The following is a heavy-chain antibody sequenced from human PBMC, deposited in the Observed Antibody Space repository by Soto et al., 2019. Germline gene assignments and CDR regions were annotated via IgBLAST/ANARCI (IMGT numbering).Heavy chain of an antibody. CDR3: ARNFAGHYAMDV. J-gene: IGHJ6*02. CDR1: GFSLSNTRLG. Sequence: QVTLKESGPVLVKPTETLTLTCTVSGFSLSNTRLGVSWIRQPPGKPLEWLAHIFSNNKKSFNTSLKNRLTISQDTSKSQVVLTMTNMDPVDTATYYCARNFAGHYAMDVWGQGTTVTVSS. V-gene: IGHV2-26*01. CDR2: IFSNNKK.